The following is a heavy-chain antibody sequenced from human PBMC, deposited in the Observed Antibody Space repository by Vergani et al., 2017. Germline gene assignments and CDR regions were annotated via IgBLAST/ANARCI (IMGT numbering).Heavy chain of an antibody. V-gene: IGHV3-9*03. CDR1: GLTFDDYA. D-gene: IGHD5-12*01. CDR3: AKDMGGYDYGPLDY. Sequence: EVQLVESGGGLVQPGRSLRLSCAASGLTFDDYAMHWVRQAPGKGLEWVSGISWNSGSIGYADSVKGRFTISRDNAKNSLYLQMNSLRAEDMALYYCAKDMGGYDYGPLDYWGQGTLVTVSS. CDR2: ISWNSGSI. J-gene: IGHJ4*02.